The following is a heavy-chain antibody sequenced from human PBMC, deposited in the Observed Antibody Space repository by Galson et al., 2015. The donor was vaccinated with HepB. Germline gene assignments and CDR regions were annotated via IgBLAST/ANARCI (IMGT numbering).Heavy chain of an antibody. CDR2: ISGSGGST. J-gene: IGHJ4*02. Sequence: SLRLSCAVSGFTFSSYAMRWVRQAPGKGLEWVSVISGSGGSTYYADSVKGRFTISRDNSENTLYLQLNSLTAEDTAVYYCATGTLALSGPSLYWGQGTLVIDSS. V-gene: IGHV3-23*01. D-gene: IGHD2-15*01. CDR3: ATGTLALSGPSLY. CDR1: GFTFSSYA.